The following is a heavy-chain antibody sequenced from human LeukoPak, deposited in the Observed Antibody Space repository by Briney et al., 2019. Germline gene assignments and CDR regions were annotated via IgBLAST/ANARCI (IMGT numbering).Heavy chain of an antibody. V-gene: IGHV3-30*18. D-gene: IGHD4-11*01. Sequence: AGGSLRLSCAASGLTFNSFGFHWVRQAPGKGLEWVAVISYDENKKYYTESVKSRFTISRDNSMNTLYLQMTGLRVEDTAVYYCAKGWSSNYFSIDAWGQGTLVTVSS. CDR2: ISYDENKK. J-gene: IGHJ5*02. CDR1: GLTFNSFG. CDR3: AKGWSSNYFSIDA.